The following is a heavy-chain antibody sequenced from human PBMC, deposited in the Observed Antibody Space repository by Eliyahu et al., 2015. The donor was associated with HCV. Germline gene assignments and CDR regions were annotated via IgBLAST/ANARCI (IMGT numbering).Heavy chain of an antibody. CDR3: ARHAPEMGMDSTANHWFDP. CDR2: IYPGDSDT. J-gene: IGHJ5*02. V-gene: IGHV5-51*01. Sequence: EVQLVQSGAEVKKPGESLKISCKGSGYSFTSYXIGWVRQMPGKGLEWMGIIYPGDSDTRYSPSFQGQVTISADKSISTAYLQWSSLKASDTAMYYCARHAPEMGMDSTANHWFDPWGQGTLVTVSS. D-gene: IGHD5-24*01. CDR1: GYSFTSYX.